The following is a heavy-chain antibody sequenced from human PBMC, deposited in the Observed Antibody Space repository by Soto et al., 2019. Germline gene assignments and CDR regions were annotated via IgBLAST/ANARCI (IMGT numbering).Heavy chain of an antibody. CDR1: GGSISSGDYY. D-gene: IGHD3-10*01. CDR3: ARDLRFRGFYGMDV. J-gene: IGHJ6*02. CDR2: IYYSGST. Sequence: SETLSLTCTVSGGSISSGDYYWGWIRQPPGKGLEWIGYIYYSGSTYYNPSLKSRVTISVDTSKNQFSLKLSSVTAADTAVYYCARDLRFRGFYGMDVWGQGTTVTVSS. V-gene: IGHV4-30-4*01.